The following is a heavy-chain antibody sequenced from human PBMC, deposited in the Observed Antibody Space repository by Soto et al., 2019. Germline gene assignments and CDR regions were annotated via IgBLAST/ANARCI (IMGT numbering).Heavy chain of an antibody. CDR1: GFTFSSYA. Sequence: EAQLLESGGGLVQPGGSLRLSCSASGFTFSSYAMNWVRQAPGKGLEWVSGIGGSGESTYYPDSVKGRFTISRDNSKNTLYLEMHSLRVEDTAVYYCAKDPQYDFWSGYYHFAMDVWGQGTTVTVSS. J-gene: IGHJ6*02. V-gene: IGHV3-23*01. CDR3: AKDPQYDFWSGYYHFAMDV. D-gene: IGHD3-3*01. CDR2: IGGSGEST.